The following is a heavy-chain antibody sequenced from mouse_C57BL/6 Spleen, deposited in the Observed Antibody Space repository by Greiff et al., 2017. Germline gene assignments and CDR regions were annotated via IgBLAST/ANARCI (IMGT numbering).Heavy chain of an antibody. Sequence: EVHLVESGGGLVKPGGSLKLSCAASGFTFSSYAMSWVRQTPEKRLEWVATISDGGSYTYYPDNVKGRFTISRDNAKNNLYLQMSHLKSEDTAMYYCARGNWDGGYYFDYWGQGTTLTVSS. CDR2: ISDGGSYT. D-gene: IGHD4-1*01. J-gene: IGHJ2*01. CDR3: ARGNWDGGYYFDY. CDR1: GFTFSSYA. V-gene: IGHV5-4*01.